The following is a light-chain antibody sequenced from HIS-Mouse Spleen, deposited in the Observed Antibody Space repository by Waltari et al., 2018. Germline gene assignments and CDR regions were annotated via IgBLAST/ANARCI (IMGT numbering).Light chain of an antibody. CDR2: EGS. J-gene: IGLJ1*01. CDR3: SSYAGSNTYV. Sequence: QSALTQPPSASGSPGQSITISCTGTSSDVGGYNLVSWYQQHPGKAPKLMIYEGSKRPSGVPDRFSGSKSGNTASLTVSGLQAEDEADYYCSSYAGSNTYVFGTGTKLTVL. CDR1: SSDVGGYNL. V-gene: IGLV2-8*01.